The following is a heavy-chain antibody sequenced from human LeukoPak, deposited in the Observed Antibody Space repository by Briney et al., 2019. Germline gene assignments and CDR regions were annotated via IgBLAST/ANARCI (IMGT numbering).Heavy chain of an antibody. Sequence: GGSLRLSCAASGFTFSNAWMNWVRQAPGRGLEWVGRIKSKTDGGTTDYAAPVKGRFTISRDDSKNTLYLQMNSLKTEDTAVYYCSTTYYYDSSEGYWGQGTLVTVSS. V-gene: IGHV3-15*07. CDR2: IKSKTDGGTT. CDR1: GFTFSNAW. D-gene: IGHD3-22*01. CDR3: STTYYYDSSEGY. J-gene: IGHJ4*02.